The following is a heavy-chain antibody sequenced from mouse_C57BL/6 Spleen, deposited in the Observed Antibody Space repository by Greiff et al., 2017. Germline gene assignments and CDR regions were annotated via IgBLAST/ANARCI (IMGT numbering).Heavy chain of an antibody. CDR2: ISDGGSYT. V-gene: IGHV5-4*01. D-gene: IGHD1-1*01. CDR1: GFTFSSYA. Sequence: DVHLVESGGGLVKPGGSLKLSCAASGFTFSSYAMSWVRQTPEKRLEWVATISDGGSYTYYPDNVKGRFTISRDNAKNNLYLQMSQLKSEDTAMYYCGREGITTGVGGGFDYWGQGTTLTVSS. CDR3: GREGITTGVGGGFDY. J-gene: IGHJ2*01.